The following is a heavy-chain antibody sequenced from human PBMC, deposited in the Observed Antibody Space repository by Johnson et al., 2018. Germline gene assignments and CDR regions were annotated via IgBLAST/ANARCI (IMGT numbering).Heavy chain of an antibody. CDR1: GFTFSSYS. Sequence: VQLVQSGGGLVKPGGSMRLSCAASGFTFSSYSMHWVRQAPGKGLEWVASLRGGRHNMYYVDSAKGRFTISRDNAKRSLYLKMNCLRAEDTVVYDCAREGMPIDSYYFYLEVWGKGTKVTFSS. CDR3: AREGMPIDSYYFYLEV. J-gene: IGHJ6*03. D-gene: IGHD2-2*01. V-gene: IGHV3-21*01. CDR2: LRGGRHNM.